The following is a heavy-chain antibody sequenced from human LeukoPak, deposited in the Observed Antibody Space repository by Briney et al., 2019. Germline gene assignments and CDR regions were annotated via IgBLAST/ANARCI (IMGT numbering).Heavy chain of an antibody. J-gene: IGHJ4*02. CDR1: GYSISSGYY. CDR2: FFYSGST. Sequence: SETLSLTCTVSGYSISSGYYWSWIRQPPGKGLEWIGYFFYSGSTNYNPSLKSRVTISVDMSKNQFSLKLSSVIAADTAVYYCARGPEGYYDYVFDYWGQGTLVTVSS. CDR3: ARGPEGYYDYVFDY. D-gene: IGHD3-16*01. V-gene: IGHV4-38-2*02.